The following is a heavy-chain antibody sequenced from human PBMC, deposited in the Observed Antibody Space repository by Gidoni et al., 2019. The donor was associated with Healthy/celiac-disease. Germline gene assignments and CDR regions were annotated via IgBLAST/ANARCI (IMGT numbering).Heavy chain of an antibody. Sequence: QLQLQESGSGLVKPSQTLSLTCAVSGGSISSRGYSWSWIRQPPGKGLEWIGYIYHSGSTYYNPSLKSRVTISGDRSKNQFSLKLSSVTAADTAVYYCAKRYFDWTLDPWGQGTLVTVSS. CDR2: IYHSGST. CDR3: AKRYFDWTLDP. CDR1: GGSISSRGYS. D-gene: IGHD3-9*01. V-gene: IGHV4-30-2*01. J-gene: IGHJ5*02.